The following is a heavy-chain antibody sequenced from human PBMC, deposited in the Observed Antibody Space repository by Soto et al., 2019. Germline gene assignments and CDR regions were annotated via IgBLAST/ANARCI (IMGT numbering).Heavy chain of an antibody. CDR3: ARDGIVLMVDAIDVYFDY. D-gene: IGHD2-8*01. CDR2: ISYDGSNK. CDR1: GFTFSSYA. Sequence: QVRLVESGGGVVQPGRSLRLSCAASGFTFSSYAMHWVRQAPGKGLEWVAVISYDGSNKYYADSVKGRFTISRDNSKNTQYLQMNSVSAADTGVYYCARDGIVLMVDAIDVYFDYWGQGTLVIVSS. J-gene: IGHJ4*02. V-gene: IGHV3-30-3*01.